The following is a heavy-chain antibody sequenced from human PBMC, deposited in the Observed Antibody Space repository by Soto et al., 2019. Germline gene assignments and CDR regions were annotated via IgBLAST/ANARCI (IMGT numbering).Heavy chain of an antibody. CDR2: INAHSGGT. Sequence: PWDSVKVACKASGFSFTGYYIHWLRQAPGQGLEWMGWINAHSGGTEYAQKFQGRVTLTRDTSIATAYLTLTSLTSDDTALYYCAKDLTRQLAYWLDPWGQGTQVTVSS. CDR3: AKDLTRQLAYWLDP. CDR1: GFSFTGYY. J-gene: IGHJ5*02. D-gene: IGHD6-6*01. V-gene: IGHV1-2*02.